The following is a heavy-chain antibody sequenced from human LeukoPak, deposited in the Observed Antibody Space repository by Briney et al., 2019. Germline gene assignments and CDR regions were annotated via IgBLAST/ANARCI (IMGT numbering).Heavy chain of an antibody. CDR2: IKQDGSEK. V-gene: IGHV3-7*01. Sequence: PGGPLRLSCAASGFPFSSHWMSWVRQAPGKGLERVANIKQDGSEKYYVDSVKGRFTISRDNAKNSLYLQMNGLRAEDTAVYYCARDWRRWLQSLPDYWGQGTLVTVSS. J-gene: IGHJ4*02. D-gene: IGHD5-12*01. CDR1: GFPFSSHW. CDR3: ARDWRRWLQSLPDY.